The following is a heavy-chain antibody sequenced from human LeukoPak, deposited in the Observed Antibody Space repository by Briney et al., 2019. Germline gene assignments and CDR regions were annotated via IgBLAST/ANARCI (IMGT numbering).Heavy chain of an antibody. CDR3: VRGTGY. J-gene: IGHJ4*02. CDR2: ISSNGDNT. V-gene: IGHV3-64D*06. CDR1: GFTFSTYV. Sequence: GGALRLSCSVSGFTFSTYVMHWVRQAPGKGLEYVSAISSNGDNTYYADSVKGRFTISRDNSKNTLYLQMSSLRADDTAVYYCVRGTGYWGQGTLVTVSS.